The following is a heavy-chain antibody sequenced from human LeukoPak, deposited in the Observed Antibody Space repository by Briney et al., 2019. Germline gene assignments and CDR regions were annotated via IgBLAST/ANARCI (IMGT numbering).Heavy chain of an antibody. V-gene: IGHV4-31*03. Sequence: SETLSLTCTVSGGSISSGAYYWSWVRQLPEKGLDWIGYIGYTGDTYYNPSLGSRVTISIDTSKTQFSLRLSSLTAADTAVYYCARVAAATTNPRFDFWGQGTLVTVSS. CDR1: GGSISSGAYY. CDR3: ARVAAATTNPRFDF. D-gene: IGHD1-1*01. J-gene: IGHJ4*02. CDR2: IGYTGDT.